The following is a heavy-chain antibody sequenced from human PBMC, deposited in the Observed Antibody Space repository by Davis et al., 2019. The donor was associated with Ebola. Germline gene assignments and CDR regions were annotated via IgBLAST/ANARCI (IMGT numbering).Heavy chain of an antibody. CDR3: TNLGAYPAHY. D-gene: IGHD3-16*01. J-gene: IGHJ4*02. CDR1: GFTFDTNG. CDR2: ISSSGSPI. Sequence: GESLKISCVGSGFTFDTNGMNWVRQGPGKGLEWIAHISSSGSPIFYADSVKGRFTVSRDNAKNSVFLQLDSLRDDDTAVYFCTNLGAYPAHYWGQGTLVNVSS. V-gene: IGHV3-48*02.